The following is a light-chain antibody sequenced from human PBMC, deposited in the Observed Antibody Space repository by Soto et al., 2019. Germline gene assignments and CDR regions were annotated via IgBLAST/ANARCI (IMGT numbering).Light chain of an antibody. CDR3: SSYVSSSTWV. Sequence: QSALTQPASVSGSPGQSITISCTGTTSDVGGYNLVSWYQQFPGKAPKLMTYEVTNRPSGVSNRFSGSKSGNTASLTISGLQAEDEADYYCSSYVSSSTWVFGGGTKVTVL. J-gene: IGLJ3*02. V-gene: IGLV2-14*01. CDR2: EVT. CDR1: TSDVGGYNL.